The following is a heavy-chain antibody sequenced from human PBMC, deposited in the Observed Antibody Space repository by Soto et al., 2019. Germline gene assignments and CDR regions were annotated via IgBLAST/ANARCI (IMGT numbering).Heavy chain of an antibody. V-gene: IGHV3-23*01. Sequence: EVQLLESGGGLVQPGGSLRLSCAASGFTFSSYAMSWVRQAPGKGLEWVSAISGSGGSTYYADSVKGRFTISRDNSKNTLYLQMNSLIAEDTAVYYCATCRPDVVRCYYGMDVWGQGTTVTVSS. CDR1: GFTFSSYA. CDR2: ISGSGGST. CDR3: ATCRPDVVRCYYGMDV. J-gene: IGHJ6*02. D-gene: IGHD3-22*01.